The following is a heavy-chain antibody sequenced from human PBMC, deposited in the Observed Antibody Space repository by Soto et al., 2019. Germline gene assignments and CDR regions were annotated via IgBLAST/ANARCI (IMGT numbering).Heavy chain of an antibody. Sequence: SETLSLTCTVSGGSISSFYWSWIRQPAGKGLEWIGRIYNGGRNNYNPSLKKRVTMSLDRSKKQLSLRLSFVTAAVTAMYYCARGSRGWDYWGQGTRSTSPQ. D-gene: IGHD2-15*01. CDR1: GGSISSFY. CDR2: IYNGGRN. J-gene: IGHJ4*02. CDR3: ARGSRGWDY. V-gene: IGHV4-4*07.